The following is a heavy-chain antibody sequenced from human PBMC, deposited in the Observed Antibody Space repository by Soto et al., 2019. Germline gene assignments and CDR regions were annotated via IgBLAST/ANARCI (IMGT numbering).Heavy chain of an antibody. J-gene: IGHJ4*02. D-gene: IGHD3-22*01. V-gene: IGHV3-23*01. CDR1: GLTVSDYA. CDR3: AKEPSGSGGFYPFDF. CDR2: INSGGSST. Sequence: PGGSLRLSCAASGLTVSDYAMSWVRQAPRKGLEWVSTINSGGSSTYYADSVKGRFTISRDNSKNTLYLQMNSLSAEDTAVYYCAKEPSGSGGFYPFDFWGQGALVTVSS.